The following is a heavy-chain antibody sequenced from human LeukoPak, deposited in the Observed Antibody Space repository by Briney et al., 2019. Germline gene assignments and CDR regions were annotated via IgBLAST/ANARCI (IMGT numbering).Heavy chain of an antibody. V-gene: IGHV1/OR15-1*01. Sequence: ASVKVSCKASGYIFTDYYMHWVRQAPGQELGWMGRINPNSGGTNYAQKFQGRVTMTRDTSISTAYTELSSLRSDDTAVYYCARVIQLWLFGRPQNGHRFDPWGQGTLVTVSS. D-gene: IGHD5-18*01. CDR2: INPNSGGT. J-gene: IGHJ5*02. CDR3: ARVIQLWLFGRPQNGHRFDP. CDR1: GYIFTDYY.